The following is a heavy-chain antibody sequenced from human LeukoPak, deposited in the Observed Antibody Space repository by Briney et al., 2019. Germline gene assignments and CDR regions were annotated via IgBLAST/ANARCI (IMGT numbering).Heavy chain of an antibody. CDR2: ISWNSGSI. J-gene: IGHJ4*02. CDR1: GFTFDDYA. V-gene: IGHV3-9*01. CDR3: AKDGTYYYDSSGYWGYFDY. Sequence: PGGSLRLSCAASGFTFDDYAMHWVRQAPGKGGEWVSGISWNSGSIDYADSVKGRFTISRENAKNSLYLQMNSLRAEDTALYYCAKDGTYYYDSSGYWGYFDYWGQGTLVTVSS. D-gene: IGHD3-22*01.